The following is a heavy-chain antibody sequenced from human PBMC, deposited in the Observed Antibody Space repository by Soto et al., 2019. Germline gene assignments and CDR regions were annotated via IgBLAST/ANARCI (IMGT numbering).Heavy chain of an antibody. CDR2: IYHSGST. D-gene: IGHD3-10*01. V-gene: IGHV4-4*02. CDR3: ASTYGSRSESPIAY. J-gene: IGHJ4*02. CDR1: GGSISSSNW. Sequence: QVQLQESGPGLVKPSGTLSLTCAVSGGSISSSNWWSWVRQPPGKGLDWIGEIYHSGSTNYNPSLKSRVTISVDKSKNKFCLKLSSVTAADTAVYYCASTYGSRSESPIAYWGQGTMVTVSS.